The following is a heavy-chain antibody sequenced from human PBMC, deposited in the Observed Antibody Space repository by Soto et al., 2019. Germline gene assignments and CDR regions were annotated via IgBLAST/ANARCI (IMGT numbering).Heavy chain of an antibody. D-gene: IGHD3-3*01. CDR2: MNPNSGNT. CDR1: GYTFTSYD. V-gene: IGHV1-8*01. CDR3: ARASYYDFWSGSYGMDV. J-gene: IGHJ6*02. Sequence: ASVKVSCKASGYTFTSYDINWVRQATGQGLEWMGWMNPNSGNTGYAQKFQGRVTMTRNTSISTAYMELSSLRSEDTAVYYCARASYYDFWSGSYGMDVWGQGTPVTVSS.